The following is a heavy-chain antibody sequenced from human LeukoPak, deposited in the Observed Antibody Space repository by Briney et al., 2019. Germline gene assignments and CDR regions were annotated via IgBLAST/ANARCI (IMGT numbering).Heavy chain of an antibody. V-gene: IGHV3-21*01. Sequence: GGSLRLSCAASGFTFSSYSMNWVRQAPGKGLEWVSSISSSSSYIYYADSVKGRFTISRDNAKNSLYLQMISLRAEDTAVYYCARIAAAGLYYYYGMDVWGKGTTVTVSS. CDR3: ARIAAAGLYYYYGMDV. CDR1: GFTFSSYS. D-gene: IGHD6-13*01. CDR2: ISSSSSYI. J-gene: IGHJ6*04.